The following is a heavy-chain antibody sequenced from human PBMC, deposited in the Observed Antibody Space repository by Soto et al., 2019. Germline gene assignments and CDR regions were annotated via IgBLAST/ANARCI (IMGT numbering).Heavy chain of an antibody. D-gene: IGHD3-10*01. Sequence: SETLSLTCAVYGGSFSGYYWSWIRQPPGKGLEWIGEINHSGSTNYNPSLKSRVTISVDTSKNQFSLKLSSVTAADTAVYYCARGHISAFIISSTRNWF. V-gene: IGHV4-34*01. CDR3: ARGHISAFIISSTRNWF. CDR1: GGSFSGYY. J-gene: IGHJ5*01. CDR2: INHSGST.